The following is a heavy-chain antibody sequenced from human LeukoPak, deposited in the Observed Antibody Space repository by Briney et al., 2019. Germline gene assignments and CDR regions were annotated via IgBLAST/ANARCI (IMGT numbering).Heavy chain of an antibody. CDR1: GYTFTSYD. CDR3: ARGPILRYFDWLYSGNWFDP. CDR2: MNPNSGNT. Sequence: ASVKVSCKASGYTFTSYDINWVRQATGQGLEWMGWMNPNSGNTGYAQKFQGRVTMTRNTSISTAYMELSSLRSEDTAVYYCARGPILRYFDWLYSGNWFDPWGQGTLVTVSS. D-gene: IGHD3-9*01. J-gene: IGHJ5*02. V-gene: IGHV1-8*01.